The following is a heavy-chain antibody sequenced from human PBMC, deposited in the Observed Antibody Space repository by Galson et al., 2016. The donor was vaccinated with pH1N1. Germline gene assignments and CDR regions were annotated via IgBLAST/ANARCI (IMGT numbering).Heavy chain of an antibody. CDR1: GYSFTSYW. CDR3: ARLRGGITVVREVYFDL. CDR2: VYPGDSDT. J-gene: IGHJ4*02. D-gene: IGHD3-10*01. V-gene: IGHV5-51*03. Sequence: QSGAEVKKPGESLKISCRGSGYSFTSYWIAWVRQKPGKGLEWMGLVYPGDSDTRYSPSFRGLFTFSADKSIGTAYLQWSSLEASDTAIYYCARLRGGITVVREVYFDLWGQGTLVTVSP.